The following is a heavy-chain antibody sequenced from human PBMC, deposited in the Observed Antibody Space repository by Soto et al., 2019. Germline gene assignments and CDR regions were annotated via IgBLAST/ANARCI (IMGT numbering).Heavy chain of an antibody. Sequence: ASVKVSCKASGYTFTSYDINWVRQATGQGLEWMGWMNPNSGNTGYAQKFQGRVTMTRNTSINTAYMELSSLRSEDTAVYYCARVYYYGSGSSRHYYYYYMDVWGKGTTVTVSS. D-gene: IGHD3-10*01. CDR3: ARVYYYGSGSSRHYYYYYMDV. J-gene: IGHJ6*03. V-gene: IGHV1-8*01. CDR2: MNPNSGNT. CDR1: GYTFTSYD.